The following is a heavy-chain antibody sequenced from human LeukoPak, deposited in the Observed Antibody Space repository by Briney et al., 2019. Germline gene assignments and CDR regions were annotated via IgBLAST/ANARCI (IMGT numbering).Heavy chain of an antibody. CDR3: ARGHYDVLTSSYKWTPDY. Sequence: GGSLRLSCAASGFTFSTYNMNWVRQAPGKGLEWVSSITSGGGYTYYADSVKGRFTTSRDNAKNSLSLRLDSLRAEDTAVYYCARGHYDVLTSSYKWTPDYWGQGTLVTVSS. V-gene: IGHV3-21*06. CDR1: GFTFSTYN. CDR2: ITSGGGYT. D-gene: IGHD3-9*01. J-gene: IGHJ4*02.